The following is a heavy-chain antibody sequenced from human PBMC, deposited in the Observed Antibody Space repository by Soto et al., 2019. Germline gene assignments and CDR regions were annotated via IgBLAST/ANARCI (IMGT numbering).Heavy chain of an antibody. CDR3: ARDLHRGRGYSGYDLGYYYYGMDV. V-gene: IGHV4-34*01. Sequence: SDTLSLTCAVCGVSFSGYYWSWIRHPPGKGLEWIGEINHSGSTNYNPSLKSRVTISVDTSKNQFSLKLSSVPAADTAVYYCARDLHRGRGYSGYDLGYYYYGMDVWGQGTTVTVSS. D-gene: IGHD5-12*01. J-gene: IGHJ6*02. CDR1: GVSFSGYY. CDR2: INHSGST.